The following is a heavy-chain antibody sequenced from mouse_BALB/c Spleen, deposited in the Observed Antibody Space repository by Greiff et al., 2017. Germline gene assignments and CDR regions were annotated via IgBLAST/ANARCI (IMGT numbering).Heavy chain of an antibody. Sequence: DVMLVESGGGLVKPGGSLKLSCAASGFAFSSYDMSWVRQTPEKRLEWVAYISSGGGSTYYPDTVKGRFTISRDNAKNTLYLQMSSLKSEDTAMYYCARNWDYFDYWGQGTTLTVSS. D-gene: IGHD4-1*01. J-gene: IGHJ2*01. V-gene: IGHV5-12-1*01. CDR3: ARNWDYFDY. CDR2: ISSGGGST. CDR1: GFAFSSYD.